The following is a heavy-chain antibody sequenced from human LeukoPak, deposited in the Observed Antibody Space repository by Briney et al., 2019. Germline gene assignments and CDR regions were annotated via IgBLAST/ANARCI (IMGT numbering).Heavy chain of an antibody. V-gene: IGHV3-53*01. D-gene: IGHD2-2*01. Sequence: GSLRLSCAASGFTVSSNFMSWVRQAPRKGLGWVSVIYSGGSTDYLDSVKGRFTISRDSSKNTVYLQMNSLRAEDTAVYYCAGSRDCSSTSCYHDYWGQGTLVTVSS. CDR1: GFTVSSNF. CDR3: AGSRDCSSTSCYHDY. J-gene: IGHJ4*02. CDR2: IYSGGST.